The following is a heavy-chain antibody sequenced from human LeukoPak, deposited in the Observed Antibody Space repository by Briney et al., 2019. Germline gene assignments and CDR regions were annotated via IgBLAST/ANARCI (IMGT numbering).Heavy chain of an antibody. CDR1: GGSISSYY. V-gene: IGHV4-4*07. CDR3: AREADTNAEEWFDP. J-gene: IGHJ5*02. Sequence: PSETLSLTCTVSGGSISSYYWSWIRQPAGKGLEWIGRIYTSGSTNYNPSLKSRVTISVDKSKNQFSLKLSSVTAADTAVYYCAREADTNAEEWFDPWGQGTLVTVSS. CDR2: IYTSGST.